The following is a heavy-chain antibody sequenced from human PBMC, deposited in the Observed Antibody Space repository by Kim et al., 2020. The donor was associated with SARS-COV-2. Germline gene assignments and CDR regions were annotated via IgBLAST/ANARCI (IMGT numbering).Heavy chain of an antibody. CDR3: ARDTEDNGGNQYFDY. Sequence: SQTLSLTCTVSGGSISSYYWSWIRQPPGKGLEWIGYIYYSGSTNYNPSLKSRVTISVDTSKNQFSLKLSSVTAADTAVYYCARDTEDNGGNQYFDYWGQGTLVTVSS. D-gene: IGHD4-17*01. V-gene: IGHV4-59*01. J-gene: IGHJ4*02. CDR1: GGSISSYY. CDR2: IYYSGST.